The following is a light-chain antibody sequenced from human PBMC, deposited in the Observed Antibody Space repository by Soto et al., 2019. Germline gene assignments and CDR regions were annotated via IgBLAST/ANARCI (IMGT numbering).Light chain of an antibody. Sequence: DIQMTQSPSTLSASVGDRVTITCRASQTISSCLAWYQQRPGKAPNLLIYKASTLQSGVPSRFSGSGSGTEFTLTISSLQPEDFATYYCQQYNSYSSYTFGQGTKLEIK. CDR2: KAS. V-gene: IGKV1-5*03. J-gene: IGKJ2*01. CDR1: QTISSC. CDR3: QQYNSYSSYT.